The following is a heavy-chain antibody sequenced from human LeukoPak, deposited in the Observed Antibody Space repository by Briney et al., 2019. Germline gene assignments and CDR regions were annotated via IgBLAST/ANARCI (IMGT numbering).Heavy chain of an antibody. J-gene: IGHJ4*02. CDR3: ARQPHWGYGDSIPQTGFDY. V-gene: IGHV3-21*01. CDR1: GFTFSSYS. CDR2: ISSSSSYI. Sequence: GGSLRLSCAASGFTFSSYSMNWVRQAPGKGLEWVSSISSSSSYIYYADSVKGRFTISRDNAKNSLYLQMNSLRAEDTAVYYCARQPHWGYGDSIPQTGFDYWGQGTLVTVSS. D-gene: IGHD4-17*01.